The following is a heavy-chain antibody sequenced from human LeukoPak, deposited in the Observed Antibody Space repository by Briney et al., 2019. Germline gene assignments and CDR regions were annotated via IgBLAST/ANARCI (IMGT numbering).Heavy chain of an antibody. J-gene: IGHJ6*03. CDR1: GFTFSSYS. Sequence: PGGSLRLSCAASGFTFSSYSMNWVRQAPGKGLEWVSYISSSSTIYYADSVKGRFTISRDNAKNSLYLQMNSLRAEDTAVYYCARDWVAAAPPGYMDVWGKGTTVTVSS. V-gene: IGHV3-48*04. D-gene: IGHD6-13*01. CDR3: ARDWVAAAPPGYMDV. CDR2: ISSSSTI.